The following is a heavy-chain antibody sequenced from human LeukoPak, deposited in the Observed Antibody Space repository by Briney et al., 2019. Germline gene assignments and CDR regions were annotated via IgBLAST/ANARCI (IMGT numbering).Heavy chain of an antibody. CDR2: ISAYNGNT. CDR1: GYTFTSYG. D-gene: IGHD3-22*01. Sequence: ASXXVSCKASGYTFTSYGISWVRQAPGQGLEWMGWISAYNGNTNYAQKLQGRVTMTTDTSTSTAYMELRSLRSDDTAVYYCARDPYYYDSSGYYNDAFDIWGQGTMVTVSS. V-gene: IGHV1-18*01. J-gene: IGHJ3*02. CDR3: ARDPYYYDSSGYYNDAFDI.